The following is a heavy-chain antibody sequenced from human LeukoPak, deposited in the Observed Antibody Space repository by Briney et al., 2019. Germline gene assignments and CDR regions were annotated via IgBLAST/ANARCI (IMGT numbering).Heavy chain of an antibody. V-gene: IGHV3-21*01. D-gene: IGHD6-13*01. J-gene: IGHJ4*02. CDR2: ISSSSSYI. CDR1: GFTFSSYS. Sequence: GGSLRLSCAASGFTFSSYSMNWVRQAPGKGLEWASSISSSSSYIYYAGSVKGRFTISRDNAKNSLYLQMNSLRAEDTAVYYCARAGIAAAGPPYYFDCWGQGTLVTVSS. CDR3: ARAGIAAAGPPYYFDC.